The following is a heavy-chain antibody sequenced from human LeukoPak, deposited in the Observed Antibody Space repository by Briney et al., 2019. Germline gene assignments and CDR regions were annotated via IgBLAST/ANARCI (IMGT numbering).Heavy chain of an antibody. V-gene: IGHV3-21*01. J-gene: IGHJ6*03. CDR1: GFTFSSYG. CDR2: ISGSGSYI. CDR3: ARRPGSSGWYPIKYYYYYMDV. D-gene: IGHD6-19*01. Sequence: GGSLRLSCAASGFTFSSYGMSWVRQAPGKGLEWVSAISGSGSYIYYADSVKGRFTISRDNAKNSLYLQMNSLRAEDTAVYYCARRPGSSGWYPIKYYYYYMDVWGKGTTVTVSS.